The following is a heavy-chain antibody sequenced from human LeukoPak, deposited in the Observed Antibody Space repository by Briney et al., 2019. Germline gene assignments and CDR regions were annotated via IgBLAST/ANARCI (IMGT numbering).Heavy chain of an antibody. J-gene: IGHJ4*02. CDR1: GYTFTGYY. D-gene: IGHD3-22*01. V-gene: IGHV1-2*06. Sequence: ASVKVSCKASGYTFTGYYMHWVRQAPGQGLEWMGRINPNSGTNYAQKFQGRVTLTRDTSISTGYMELTSLRSDDTAVYYCARDFYYDTDGYYGLDYWGQGTLVTV. CDR3: ARDFYYDTDGYYGLDY. CDR2: INPNSGT.